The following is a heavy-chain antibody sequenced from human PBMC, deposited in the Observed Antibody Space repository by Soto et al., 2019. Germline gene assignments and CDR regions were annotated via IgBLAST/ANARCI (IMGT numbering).Heavy chain of an antibody. D-gene: IGHD6-13*01. CDR2: IHSSGSP. CDR1: GASISSGDYY. CDR3: ARTLAAANSEVVLDY. Sequence: PSETLSLTCTVSGASISSGDYYWSWIRQHPGKGLEWIGYIHSSGSPFYNPSLKSRVSISIDTSKKQFSLNLKSVTAADTAVYYCARTLAAANSEVVLDYWGQGTLVTVSS. V-gene: IGHV4-31*03. J-gene: IGHJ4*02.